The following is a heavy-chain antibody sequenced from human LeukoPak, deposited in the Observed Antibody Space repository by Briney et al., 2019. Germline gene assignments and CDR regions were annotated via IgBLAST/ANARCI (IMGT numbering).Heavy chain of an antibody. Sequence: SETLSLTCSVSGGSIGSYYWTWIRQSAGKGPEWIGRIHSSGSTNYNPSLKGRVNMSVDTSKNQFSLKLNSVTAADTAVYYCARVTDPRYNWFDPWGQGTLVTVSS. CDR3: ARVTDPRYNWFDP. V-gene: IGHV4-4*07. D-gene: IGHD2-21*02. J-gene: IGHJ5*02. CDR1: GGSIGSYY. CDR2: IHSSGST.